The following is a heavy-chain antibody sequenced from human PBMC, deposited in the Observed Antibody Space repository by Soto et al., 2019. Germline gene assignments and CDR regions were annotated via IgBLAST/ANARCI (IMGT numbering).Heavy chain of an antibody. V-gene: IGHV5-51*07. CDR2: IYPGDSDT. J-gene: IGHJ6*02. Sequence: WELMKDSCKGGGDSSTSYWSCWLHKKKGKGLEWMGIIYPGDSDTRYSPSFQGQVTISADQSISTAYLQWSSLKASDTAMYYCAISVSSSSTPREYYFYGMAVWAQGTTVPVSS. D-gene: IGHD6-13*01. CDR3: AISVSSSSTPREYYFYGMAV. CDR1: GDSSTSYW.